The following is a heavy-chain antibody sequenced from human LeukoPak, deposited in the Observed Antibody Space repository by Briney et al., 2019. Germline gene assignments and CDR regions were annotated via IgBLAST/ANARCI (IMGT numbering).Heavy chain of an antibody. Sequence: SETLSLTCTVSGGSISSYYWSWIRQPPGKGLEWIGYIYTSGSTNYNPSLKSRVTISVDTSKNQFSLKLSSVTAADTAAYYCARHGPTGDRDYFDYWGQGTLVTVSS. CDR3: ARHGPTGDRDYFDY. CDR2: IYTSGST. D-gene: IGHD7-27*01. J-gene: IGHJ4*02. V-gene: IGHV4-4*09. CDR1: GGSISSYY.